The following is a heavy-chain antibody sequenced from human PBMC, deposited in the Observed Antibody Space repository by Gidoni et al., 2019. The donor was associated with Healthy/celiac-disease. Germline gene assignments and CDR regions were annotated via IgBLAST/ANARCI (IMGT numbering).Heavy chain of an antibody. D-gene: IGHD6-13*01. CDR1: GFPFSSYS. CDR2: IISSSSTI. CDR3: ARDGIRDSSSWYADFQH. V-gene: IGHV3-48*02. J-gene: IGHJ1*01. Sequence: EVQLVASGGGLVQPGGSLRLSCAASGFPFSSYSMNWVRQAPGKGLEWVSYIISSSSTIYYADSVKGRFTISRDNAKNSLYLQMNSLRDEDTAVYYCARDGIRDSSSWYADFQHWGQGTLVTVSS.